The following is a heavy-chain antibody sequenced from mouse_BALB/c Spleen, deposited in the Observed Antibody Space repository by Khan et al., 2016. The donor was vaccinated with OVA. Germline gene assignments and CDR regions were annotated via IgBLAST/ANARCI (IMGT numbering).Heavy chain of an antibody. CDR3: ARSNSYWYFDV. CDR2: INTYTGEP. D-gene: IGHD4-1*02. CDR1: GYTFTNYG. Sequence: QSGPELKKPGETVKISCKASGYTFTNYGMNWVKQAPRKGLKWMGWINTYTGEPTYADDFKGRFAFSLETSASTAYLQINNLKNEDTATYFCARSNSYWYFDVWGAGTTVTVSS. J-gene: IGHJ1*01. V-gene: IGHV9-3-1*01.